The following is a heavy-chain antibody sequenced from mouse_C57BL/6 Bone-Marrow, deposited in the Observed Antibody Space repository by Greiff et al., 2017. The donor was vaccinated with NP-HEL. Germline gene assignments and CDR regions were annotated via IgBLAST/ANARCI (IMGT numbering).Heavy chain of an antibody. D-gene: IGHD1-1*01. J-gene: IGHJ2*01. CDR2: IYPRSGNT. Sequence: QVHVKQSGAELARPRASVKLSCKASGYTFTSYGISWVKQRTGQGLEWIGEIYPRSGNTYYNEKFKGKATLTADKSSSTAYMELRSLTSEDSSVYFCASGFSLDNYGSSSRRDYWGQGTTLTVSS. CDR1: GYTFTSYG. CDR3: ASGFSLDNYGSSSRRDY. V-gene: IGHV1-81*01.